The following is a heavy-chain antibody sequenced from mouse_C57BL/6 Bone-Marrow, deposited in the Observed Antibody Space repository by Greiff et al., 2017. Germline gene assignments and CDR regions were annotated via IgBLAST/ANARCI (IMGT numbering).Heavy chain of an antibody. CDR3: SRGYYYGSREGYFDV. Sequence: ESGPGLVKPSQSLSLTCSVTGYSITSGYYWNWIRQFPGNKLEWMGYISYDGSNNYNPSLKNRISITRDTSKNQFFLKLNSVTTEDTATYYCSRGYYYGSREGYFDVWGTGTTVTVSS. CDR1: GYSITSGYY. V-gene: IGHV3-6*01. J-gene: IGHJ1*03. D-gene: IGHD1-1*01. CDR2: ISYDGSN.